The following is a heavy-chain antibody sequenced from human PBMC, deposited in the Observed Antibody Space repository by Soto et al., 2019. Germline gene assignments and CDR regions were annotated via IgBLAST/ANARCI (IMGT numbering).Heavy chain of an antibody. CDR3: ARGSAVTGTGGTDY. V-gene: IGHV1-18*01. Sequence: QVQLVQSGAEVKKPGASVKVSCKASGFSFTSFGFSWVRQAPGQGVAWLGGISAYTGTTNYAQKVQGRLTMTTDRATSTAYMELRSLRCDDTAVYYCARGSAVTGTGGTDYWGRGTLVTVSS. CDR1: GFSFTSFG. D-gene: IGHD6-19*01. CDR2: ISAYTGTT. J-gene: IGHJ4*02.